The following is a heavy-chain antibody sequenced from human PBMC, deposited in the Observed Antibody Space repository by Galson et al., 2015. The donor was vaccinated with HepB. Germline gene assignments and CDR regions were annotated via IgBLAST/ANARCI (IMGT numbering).Heavy chain of an antibody. CDR2: FDPEDGET. CDR1: GYTLTDLY. D-gene: IGHD5-24*01. V-gene: IGHV1-24*01. Sequence: SVKVSCKVSGYTLTDLYMHWVRQAPGKGLEWMGGFDPEDGETIYAQKFQGRVTMTEDTSTDKAYMELSSRRSEDTAVYYCATGRNDKRWLQVYRDYWGQGTLVTVS. CDR3: ATGRNDKRWLQVYRDY. J-gene: IGHJ4*02.